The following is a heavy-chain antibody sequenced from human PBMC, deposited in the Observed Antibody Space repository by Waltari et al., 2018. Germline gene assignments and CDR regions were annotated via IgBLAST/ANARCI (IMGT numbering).Heavy chain of an antibody. J-gene: IGHJ4*02. Sequence: EVQLVQSGAEVKKPGESLKISRKGSGYSFTNYWIGWVRQMPGKGLEWMGIIWRGDSDIRYSPSRQGQVTISADKSISTAYLQWSSLKASDAAMYYCATRNSDGFDYWGQGTLVTVSS. CDR3: ATRNSDGFDY. D-gene: IGHD1-7*01. CDR1: GYSFTNYW. CDR2: IWRGDSDI. V-gene: IGHV5-51*01.